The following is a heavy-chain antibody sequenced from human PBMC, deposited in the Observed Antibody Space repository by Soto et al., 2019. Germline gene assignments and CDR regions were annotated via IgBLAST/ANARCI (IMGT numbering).Heavy chain of an antibody. CDR1: GYTFTSYG. V-gene: IGHV1-18*01. J-gene: IGHJ6*02. Sequence: VASVKVSCKASGYTFTSYGISWVRQAPGQGLEWMGWISAYNGNTNYAQKLQGRVTMTTDTSTSTAYMELRSLRSDDTAVYYCARDESKWLVKWDYYGMDVWGQGTTVTVSS. D-gene: IGHD6-19*01. CDR2: ISAYNGNT. CDR3: ARDESKWLVKWDYYGMDV.